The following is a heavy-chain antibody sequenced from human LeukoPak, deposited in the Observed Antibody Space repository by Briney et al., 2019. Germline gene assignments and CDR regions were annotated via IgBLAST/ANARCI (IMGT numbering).Heavy chain of an antibody. CDR3: AKDHLGGY. V-gene: IGHV3-30*18. Sequence: GGSLRLSCAASGFTFSSYNMNWVRQAPGKGLEWVAVISYDGSNKYYADSVKGRFTISRDNSKNTLYLQMNSLRAEDTAVYYCAKDHLGGYGGQGTLVTVSS. CDR2: ISYDGSNK. CDR1: GFTFSSYN. D-gene: IGHD2-15*01. J-gene: IGHJ4*02.